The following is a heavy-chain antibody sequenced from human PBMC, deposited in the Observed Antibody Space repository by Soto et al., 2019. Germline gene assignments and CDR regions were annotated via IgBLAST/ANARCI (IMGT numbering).Heavy chain of an antibody. Sequence: ASVKVSCKASGYTFTSYGISWVRQAPGQGLEWMGWISAYNGNTNYAQKLQGRVTMTTDTSTGTAYMELRSLRSDDTAVYYCARVRLTYYYDSSGLGQYYYYGMDVWGQGTTVTVSS. CDR1: GYTFTSYG. CDR2: ISAYNGNT. V-gene: IGHV1-18*01. D-gene: IGHD3-22*01. J-gene: IGHJ6*02. CDR3: ARVRLTYYYDSSGLGQYYYYGMDV.